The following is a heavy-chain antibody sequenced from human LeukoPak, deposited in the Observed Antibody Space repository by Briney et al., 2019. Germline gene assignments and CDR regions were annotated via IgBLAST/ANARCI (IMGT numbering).Heavy chain of an antibody. J-gene: IGHJ4*02. CDR2: INPNSGGT. Sequence: ASVKVSCKASGYTFTGYYMHWVRQAPGQGLEWMGRINPNSGGTNYAQKFQGRVTMTRDTSISTAYMELSRLRSDDTAVYYCARGGTYYHGSGSYYNRPFDYWGQGTLVTVSS. CDR3: ARGGTYYHGSGSYYNRPFDY. CDR1: GYTFTGYY. V-gene: IGHV1-2*06. D-gene: IGHD3-10*01.